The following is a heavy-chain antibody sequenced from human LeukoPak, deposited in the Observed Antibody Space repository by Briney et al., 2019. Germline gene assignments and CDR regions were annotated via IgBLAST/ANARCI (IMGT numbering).Heavy chain of an antibody. Sequence: GGSLRLSCAASGFTFSDAWMSWVRQAPGKGLEWVAVISYDGSNKYYADSVKGRFTISRDNSKNTLYLQMNSLRAEDTAVYYCAKDDYYCSGGSCPIDYWGQGTLVTVSS. V-gene: IGHV3-30*18. J-gene: IGHJ4*02. CDR2: ISYDGSNK. CDR1: GFTFSDAW. CDR3: AKDDYYCSGGSCPIDY. D-gene: IGHD2-15*01.